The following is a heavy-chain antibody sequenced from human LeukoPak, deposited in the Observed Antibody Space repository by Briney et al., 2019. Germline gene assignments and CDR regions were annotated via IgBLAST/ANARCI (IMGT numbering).Heavy chain of an antibody. CDR1: GYTLTQLS. D-gene: IGHD7-27*01. CDR2: FDPEDGET. CDR3: ATVSELGGYYYGMDV. Sequence: GASVNVSCKVSGYTLTQLSMHSVRQAPGKRLEWMGGFDPEDGETIYAQKFQGRVTMTEDTSTDTAYVELSRLRSEDTAVYYCATVSELGGYYYGMDVWGQGTTVTVSS. V-gene: IGHV1-24*01. J-gene: IGHJ6*02.